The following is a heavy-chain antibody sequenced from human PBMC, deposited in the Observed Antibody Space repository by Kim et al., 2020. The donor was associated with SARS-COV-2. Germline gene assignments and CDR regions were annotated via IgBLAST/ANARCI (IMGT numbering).Heavy chain of an antibody. D-gene: IGHD6-13*01. Sequence: GGSLRLSCAASGFTFSSYAMHWVRQAPGKGLDWVAVIWYDGSNKYYADSVKGRFTISRDNSKNTLYLQMNSLRAEDTAVYYCGLPLRGYSSSWYLFPLGYWGQGTLVTVSS. V-gene: IGHV3-33*01. CDR3: GLPLRGYSSSWYLFPLGY. CDR1: GFTFSSYA. CDR2: IWYDGSNK. J-gene: IGHJ4*02.